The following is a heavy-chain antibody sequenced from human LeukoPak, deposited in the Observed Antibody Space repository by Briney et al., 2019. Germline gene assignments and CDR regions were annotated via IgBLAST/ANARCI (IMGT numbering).Heavy chain of an antibody. CDR1: GGSISSYY. J-gene: IGHJ4*02. CDR3: AGKRVGATTIGYYFDY. Sequence: PSETLSLTCTVSGGSISSYYWSWIRQPAGKGLEWIGRIYTSGSTNYNPSLKSRVTMSVDTSKNQFSLKLSSVTAADTAVYYCAGKRVGATTIGYYFDYWGQGTLVTVSS. D-gene: IGHD1-26*01. CDR2: IYTSGST. V-gene: IGHV4-4*07.